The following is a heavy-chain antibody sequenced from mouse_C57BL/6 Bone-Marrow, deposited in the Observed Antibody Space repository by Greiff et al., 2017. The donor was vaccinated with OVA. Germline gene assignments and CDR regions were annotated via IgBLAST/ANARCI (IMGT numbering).Heavy chain of an antibody. CDR1: GYTFTSYW. Sequence: QVQLQQPGAELVMPGASVKLSCKASGYTFTSYWMHWVKQRPGQGLEWIGEIDPSDSYTNYNQKFKGKSTLTVDKSSSTAYMQLSSLTSEDSAVYYGARRGSSWGYFDYWGQGTTLTVSS. V-gene: IGHV1-69*01. CDR3: ARRGSSWGYFDY. D-gene: IGHD1-1*01. J-gene: IGHJ2*01. CDR2: IDPSDSYT.